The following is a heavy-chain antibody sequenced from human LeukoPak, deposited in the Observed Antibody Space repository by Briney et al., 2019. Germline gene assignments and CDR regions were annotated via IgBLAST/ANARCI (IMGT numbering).Heavy chain of an antibody. J-gene: IGHJ4*02. CDR3: ARGRYNWNY. D-gene: IGHD1-20*01. V-gene: IGHV4-59*01. CDR1: GGSISSYY. CDR2: IYYSGST. Sequence: SETLSLTCTVSGGSISSYYWSWIRQPPGKGLEWIGYIYYSGSTNYNPSLKSRVTISVDTSKNQFSLKLSSVTAADTAVYYCARGRYNWNYWGQGTLVTVSS.